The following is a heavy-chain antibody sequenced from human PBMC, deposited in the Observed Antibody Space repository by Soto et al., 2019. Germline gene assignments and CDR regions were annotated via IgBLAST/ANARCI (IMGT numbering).Heavy chain of an antibody. J-gene: IGHJ4*02. CDR2: ISGSGGST. V-gene: IGHV3-23*01. CDR3: AKVPYSYGSFGY. D-gene: IGHD5-18*01. Sequence: GSLRLSCAASGFTFSSYAMSWVRQAPGKGPEWVSAISGSGGSTYYADSVKGRFTISRDNSKNTLYLQMNSLRAEDTAVYYCAKVPYSYGSFGYWGQGTLVTVSS. CDR1: GFTFSSYA.